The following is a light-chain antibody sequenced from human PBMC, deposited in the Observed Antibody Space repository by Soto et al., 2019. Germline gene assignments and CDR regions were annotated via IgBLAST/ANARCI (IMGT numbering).Light chain of an antibody. V-gene: IGKV4-1*01. CDR1: QSVLYSSNNKNY. CDR2: WAS. J-gene: IGKJ1*01. CDR3: QQCYSTPRT. Sequence: DIVMTQSPDSLAVSLGERATINCKSSQSVLYSSNNKNYLTWYQQKTGQPPKVLIYWASTRESGVPDRVSGSGSGTDFTLTISSLQAEDVAVYYCQQCYSTPRTFGQGTKVEIK.